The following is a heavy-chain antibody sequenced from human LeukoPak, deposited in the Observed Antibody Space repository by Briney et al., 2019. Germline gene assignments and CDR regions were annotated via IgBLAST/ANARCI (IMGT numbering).Heavy chain of an antibody. J-gene: IGHJ4*02. Sequence: ASVTVSCKASGYRFTSYHIDWVRQAPGQGPEWMGWMNAESGHTGYTQNLEGRVTLTRDTSTNTAYMELRSLKSEDTAVYYCARDYTTYNYDTSGYALLGYWGQGTLVTVSS. CDR2: MNAESGHT. CDR3: ARDYTTYNYDTSGYALLGY. D-gene: IGHD3-22*01. CDR1: GYRFTSYH. V-gene: IGHV1-8*01.